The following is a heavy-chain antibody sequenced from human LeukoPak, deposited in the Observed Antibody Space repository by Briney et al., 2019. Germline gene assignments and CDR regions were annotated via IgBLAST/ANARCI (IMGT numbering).Heavy chain of an antibody. J-gene: IGHJ5*02. CDR1: GYTFTSYA. CDR3: ARYGSGSYRGFDP. CDR2: INAGNGNT. V-gene: IGHV1-3*01. Sequence: GASVKVSCKASGYTFTSYAMHWVRQAPGQRLEGMGWINAGNGNTKYSQKFQGRVTITRDTSASTAYMELSSLRSEDTAVYYCARYGSGSYRGFDPWGQGTLVTVSS. D-gene: IGHD3-10*01.